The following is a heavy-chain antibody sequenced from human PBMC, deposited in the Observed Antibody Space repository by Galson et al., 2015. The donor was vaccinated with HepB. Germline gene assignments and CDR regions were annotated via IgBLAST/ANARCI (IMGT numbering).Heavy chain of an antibody. V-gene: IGHV3-7*01. CDR2: IKQDGSEK. J-gene: IGHJ4*02. CDR3: ARDQTLGIAARPPSLYYFDY. Sequence: SLRLSCAASGFTFSSYWMSWVRQAPGKGLEWVANIKQDGSEKYYVDSVKGRFTISRDNAKNSLYLQMDSLRAEDTAVYYCARDQTLGIAARPPSLYYFDYWGQGTLVTVSS. CDR1: GFTFSSYW. D-gene: IGHD6-6*01.